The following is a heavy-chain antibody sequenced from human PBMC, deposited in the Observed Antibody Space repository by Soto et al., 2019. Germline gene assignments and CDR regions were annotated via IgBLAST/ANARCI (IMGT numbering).Heavy chain of an antibody. V-gene: IGHV3-30*18. J-gene: IGHJ6*02. CDR1: GFIFSSYG. Sequence: QVQLVESGGGVVQPGRSLRLSCATSGFIFSSYGMYWVRQAPGKGLEWVTIISYDGSDKYYLDSVKGRFTISRDDSKNTLYLQMTSQRAEDTAVYYCAKDRSRWSGGSFNCCGIDVWGQGTTVTVSS. D-gene: IGHD2-15*01. CDR2: ISYDGSDK. CDR3: AKDRSRWSGGSFNCCGIDV.